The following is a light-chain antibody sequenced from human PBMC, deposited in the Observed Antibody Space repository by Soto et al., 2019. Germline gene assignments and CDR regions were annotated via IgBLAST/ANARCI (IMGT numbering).Light chain of an antibody. CDR1: ESISGW. V-gene: IGKV1-5*03. CDR3: QQYQSYSQ. Sequence: DIQVIQSPSTLSASVGDRVTITCRASESISGWLAWNQQKPGKAPKLLIYKASTFESGAPSRFSGSGSGTEFTLTISSLQPDDFATYYCQQYQSYSQFGQGTTVEIK. CDR2: KAS. J-gene: IGKJ1*01.